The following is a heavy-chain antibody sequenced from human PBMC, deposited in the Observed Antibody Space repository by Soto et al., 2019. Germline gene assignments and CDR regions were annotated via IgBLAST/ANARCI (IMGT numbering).Heavy chain of an antibody. Sequence: PSETLSLTCTVSGGSISSGGYYWSWIRQHPGKGLEWIGYIYYSGSTYYNPSLKSRVTISVDTSKNQFSLKLSSVTAADTAVYYCARWFGDHMEELGYYYYYMDVWGKGTTVTVSS. D-gene: IGHD3-10*01. CDR1: GGSISSGGYY. CDR3: ARWFGDHMEELGYYYYYMDV. CDR2: IYYSGST. J-gene: IGHJ6*03. V-gene: IGHV4-31*03.